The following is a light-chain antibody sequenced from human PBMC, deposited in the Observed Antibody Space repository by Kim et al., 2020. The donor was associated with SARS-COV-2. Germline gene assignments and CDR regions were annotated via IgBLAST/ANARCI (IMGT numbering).Light chain of an antibody. Sequence: EIVLTQSPATLSLSPGERATLSCRASQSVSSYLAWYQQKPGHAPRLLIYDASNRATGIPARFSGSGSGTDFTLTISSLEPEDFAVYYCQQRSNWPPTFGQGTKVDIK. CDR3: QQRSNWPPT. CDR2: DAS. V-gene: IGKV3-11*01. CDR1: QSVSSY. J-gene: IGKJ1*01.